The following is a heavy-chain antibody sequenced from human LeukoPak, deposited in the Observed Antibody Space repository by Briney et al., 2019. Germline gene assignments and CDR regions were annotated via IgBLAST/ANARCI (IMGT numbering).Heavy chain of an antibody. D-gene: IGHD3-10*01. CDR2: IIPIFGTA. CDR3: ARGPYYYGSGSYPPYLDY. V-gene: IGHV1-69*05. Sequence: ASVKVSCKASGGTFSSYAISWVRRAPGQGLEWMGRIIPIFGTANYAQKFQGRVTITTDESTSTAYMELSRLRSDDTAVYYCARGPYYYGSGSYPPYLDYWGQGTLVTVSS. J-gene: IGHJ4*02. CDR1: GGTFSSYA.